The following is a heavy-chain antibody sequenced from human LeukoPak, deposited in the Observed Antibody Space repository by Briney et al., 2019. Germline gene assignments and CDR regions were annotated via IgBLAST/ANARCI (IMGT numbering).Heavy chain of an antibody. CDR1: GFTFSSYG. V-gene: IGHV3-30*18. Sequence: PGGSLRLSCAASGFTFSSYGMHWVRQAPGKGLEWVAVISYDGSNKYYADSVKGRFTISRDNSKNTLYLQMNSLRAEDTAVYYCAKDEGGIGNRPLYYFDYWGQGTLVTVSS. CDR3: AKDEGGIGNRPLYYFDY. CDR2: ISYDGSNK. J-gene: IGHJ4*02. D-gene: IGHD1-14*01.